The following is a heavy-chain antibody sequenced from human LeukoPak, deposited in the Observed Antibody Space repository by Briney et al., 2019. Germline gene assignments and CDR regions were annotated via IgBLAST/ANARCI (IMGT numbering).Heavy chain of an antibody. D-gene: IGHD7-27*01. J-gene: IGHJ5*02. Sequence: SETLSLTCTVSGGSISSGGYYWSWIRQHPGKGLEWIGYIYYSGSTYYNPSLKSRVTISVDTSKNQFSLKLSSVTAADTAVYYCATSILGSGWFDPWGQGTLVTVSS. CDR3: ATSILGSGWFDP. CDR1: GGSISSGGYY. CDR2: IYYSGST. V-gene: IGHV4-31*03.